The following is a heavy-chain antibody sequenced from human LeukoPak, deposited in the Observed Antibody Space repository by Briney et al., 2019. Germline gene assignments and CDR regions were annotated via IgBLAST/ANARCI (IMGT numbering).Heavy chain of an antibody. CDR1: GFTFSNAW. J-gene: IGHJ6*03. D-gene: IGHD4-17*01. CDR2: IKSKTDGGTT. Sequence: GGSLRLSCAASGFTFSNAWMSWVRQAPGRGLEWVGRIKSKTDGGTTDYAAPVKGRFTISRDDSKNTLYLQMNSLKTEDTAVYYCTTENREFYSNGDDNYYYYYYMDVWGKGTTVTISS. CDR3: TTENREFYSNGDDNYYYYYYMDV. V-gene: IGHV3-15*01.